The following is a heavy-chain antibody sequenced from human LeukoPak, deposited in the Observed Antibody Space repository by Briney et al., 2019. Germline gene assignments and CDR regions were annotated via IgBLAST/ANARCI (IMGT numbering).Heavy chain of an antibody. CDR1: GFTFSSYT. Sequence: GGSLRLSCAASGFTFSSYTMNWVRQAPGKGLQWVAHISTTSRAIYYADSVRGRFTVSRDNAKNSLFLQMNSLRDEDTAIYYCARDKGGQALIAPLDYWGQGTMVTVSS. V-gene: IGHV3-48*02. CDR3: ARDKGGQALIAPLDY. CDR2: ISTTSRAI. D-gene: IGHD3-16*01. J-gene: IGHJ4*02.